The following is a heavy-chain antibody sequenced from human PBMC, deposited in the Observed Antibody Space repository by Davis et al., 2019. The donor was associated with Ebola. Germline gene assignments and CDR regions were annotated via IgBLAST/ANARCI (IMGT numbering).Heavy chain of an antibody. CDR2: IYYSGST. D-gene: IGHD6-6*01. J-gene: IGHJ5*02. V-gene: IGHV4-39*07. CDR1: GGSISSSSYY. Sequence: SETLSLTCTVSGGSISSSSYYWGWIRQPPGKGLEWIGSIYYSGSTYYNPSLKSRVTISVDTSKNQFSLKLSSVTAADTAVYYCARASSSVRGWFDPWGQGTLVTVSS. CDR3: ARASSSVRGWFDP.